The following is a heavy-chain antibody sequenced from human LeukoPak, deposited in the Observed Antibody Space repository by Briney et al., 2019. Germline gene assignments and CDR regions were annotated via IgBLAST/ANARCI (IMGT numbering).Heavy chain of an antibody. CDR2: ISGSGGST. Sequence: RGSLRLSCPASGFTFSSYAVSWVGQAPGKGLDWVSGISGSGGSTYYAETVKGRFTISRDNAKNTLYLQMNSLRAEDTAVYYCAKEYRPRVFLGMDVWGQGTTVTVSS. V-gene: IGHV3-23*01. J-gene: IGHJ6*02. CDR3: AKEYRPRVFLGMDV. D-gene: IGHD2/OR15-2a*01. CDR1: GFTFSSYA.